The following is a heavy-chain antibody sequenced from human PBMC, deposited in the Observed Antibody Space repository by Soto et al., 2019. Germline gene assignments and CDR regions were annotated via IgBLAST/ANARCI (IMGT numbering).Heavy chain of an antibody. CDR3: ARAISGYVT. CDR2: IYKGGSI. J-gene: IGHJ5*02. Sequence: PSETLSLTCRVSGGSISNDYWTWIRQPPGKGLEWIGYIYKGGSINYNPSLKSRVTISVDTSNNQFSLKLSSVTAADTAVYYCARAISGYVTWGQGTLVTVSS. D-gene: IGHD5-12*01. CDR1: GGSISNDY. V-gene: IGHV4-4*09.